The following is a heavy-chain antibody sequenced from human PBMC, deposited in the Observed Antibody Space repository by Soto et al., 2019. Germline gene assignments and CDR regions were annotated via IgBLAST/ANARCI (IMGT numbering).Heavy chain of an antibody. D-gene: IGHD2-21*02. V-gene: IGHV1-46*03. CDR2: INPSGGST. J-gene: IGHJ6*03. Sequence: GASVKVSCKASGYTFTSYYMHWVRQAPGQGLEWMGIINPSGGSTSYAQKFQGRVTMTRDTSTSTVYMELSSLRSEDTAVYYCGRAEGDLAYYYYSMDVGGKGTTVTVSS. CDR1: GYTFTSYY. CDR3: GRAEGDLAYYYYSMDV.